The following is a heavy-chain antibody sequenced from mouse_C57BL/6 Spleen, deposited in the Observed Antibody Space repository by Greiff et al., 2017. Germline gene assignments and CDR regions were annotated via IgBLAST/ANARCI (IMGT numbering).Heavy chain of an antibody. CDR3: ARSYYGSSFWYFDV. CDR2: IYPGDGDT. D-gene: IGHD1-1*01. Sequence: VQLQESGPELVKPGASVKISCKASGYAFSSSWMNWVKQRPGKGLEWIGRIYPGDGDTNYNGQFKGKATLTADKSSSTAYMQLSSLTSEDSAVYFCARSYYGSSFWYFDVWGTGTTVTVSS. V-gene: IGHV1-82*01. CDR1: GYAFSSSW. J-gene: IGHJ1*03.